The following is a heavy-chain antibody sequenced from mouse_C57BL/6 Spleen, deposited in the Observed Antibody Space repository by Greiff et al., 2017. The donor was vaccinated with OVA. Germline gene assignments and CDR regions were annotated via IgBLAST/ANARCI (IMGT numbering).Heavy chain of an antibody. Sequence: VQLQQPGAELVRPGNSVKLSCKASGYTFTSYWMHWVKQRPGQGLEWIGVIDPSDSYTNYNQKFKGKATLTVDTSSSTASMQLSSLTSEDSAVYYCARAARLVRHDYWGQGTTLTVSS. CDR3: ARAARLVRHDY. CDR2: IDPSDSYT. D-gene: IGHD1-2*01. J-gene: IGHJ2*01. CDR1: GYTFTSYW. V-gene: IGHV1-59*01.